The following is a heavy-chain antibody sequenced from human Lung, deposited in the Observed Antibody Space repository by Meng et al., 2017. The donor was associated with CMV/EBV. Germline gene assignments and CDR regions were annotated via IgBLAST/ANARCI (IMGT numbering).Heavy chain of an antibody. CDR2: INESGDRT. Sequence: AHLLKPGGGLDQPWGSLRLSCEASGFTFSTYSMTWVRQAPGKGLEWVSGINESGDRTYHADSVKGRFTISRDNSKNTLYLQMNSLRVEDTAIYYCVNRAWMDFWGQGNLVTVSS. CDR1: GFTFSTYS. D-gene: IGHD3/OR15-3a*01. V-gene: IGHV3-23*01. CDR3: VNRAWMDF. J-gene: IGHJ4*02.